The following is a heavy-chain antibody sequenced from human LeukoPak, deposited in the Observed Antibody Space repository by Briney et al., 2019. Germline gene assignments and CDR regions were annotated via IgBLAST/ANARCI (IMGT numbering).Heavy chain of an antibody. CDR2: IYYSGST. D-gene: IGHD6-13*01. V-gene: IGHV4-39*01. Sequence: PSETLSLTCTVSGVSISSSNSYWGWIRQPPGKGLEWIGSIYYSGSTYYNPSLKSRVTISVDTSKNQFSLKLSSVTAADTAVYYCASVQQRHGVVFDPWGQGTLVTVSS. CDR3: ASVQQRHGVVFDP. CDR1: GVSISSSNSY. J-gene: IGHJ5*02.